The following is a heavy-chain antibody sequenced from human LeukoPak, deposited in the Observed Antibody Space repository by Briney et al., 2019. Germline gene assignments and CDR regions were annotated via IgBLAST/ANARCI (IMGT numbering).Heavy chain of an antibody. CDR3: ARDHNYYYGTDV. Sequence: GGSLRLSCAASGFTFSSYGMHWVRQAPGKGLEWVAVIWYDRSNKYYADSVKGRFTISRDNSKNTLYLQMNSLRAEDTAVYYCARDHNYYYGTDVGGKGTTVTVSS. J-gene: IGHJ6*04. CDR1: GFTFSSYG. V-gene: IGHV3-33*01. CDR2: IWYDRSNK.